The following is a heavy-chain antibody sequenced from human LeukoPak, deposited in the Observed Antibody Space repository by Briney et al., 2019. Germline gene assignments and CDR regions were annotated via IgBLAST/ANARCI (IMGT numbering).Heavy chain of an antibody. V-gene: IGHV3-7*03. CDR3: ARNVGWFRFDY. J-gene: IGHJ4*02. D-gene: IGHD2-15*01. CDR1: GFTFSTYW. Sequence: GGSLRLSCAGSGFTFSTYWMDWVRQAPGKGLEWVANMKEDGSEKYYEDSVKGRFTISRDNAKNSLYLQMNSLRAEDTAVYYCARNVGWFRFDYWGQGTLVTVSS. CDR2: MKEDGSEK.